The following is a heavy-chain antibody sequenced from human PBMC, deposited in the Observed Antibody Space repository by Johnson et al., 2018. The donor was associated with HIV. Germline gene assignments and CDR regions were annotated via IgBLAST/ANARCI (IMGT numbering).Heavy chain of an antibody. CDR2: IYGGGST. D-gene: IGHD3-10*01. CDR3: ARGAITMIRGVIAFDI. Sequence: VQLVESGGGLIQPGGSLRLSCAASGFSVSSNYMSWVHQAPGKGLEWVSVIYGGGSTNYADSVKVRFTISRDNSKNALHLQMNSLTAEDTAVYYCARGAITMIRGVIAFDIWGQGTMVTVSS. CDR1: GFSVSSNY. V-gene: IGHV3-53*01. J-gene: IGHJ3*02.